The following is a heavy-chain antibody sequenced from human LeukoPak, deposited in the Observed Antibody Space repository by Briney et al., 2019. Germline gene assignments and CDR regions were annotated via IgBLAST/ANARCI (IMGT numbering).Heavy chain of an antibody. Sequence: SETLSLTCTVSGGSISSSNYYWGWIRQPPGKGLEWIGSIYYSGTTYYSSSLKSRVIISVDTSKNQFSLRLSSVTATDTAVYYCARHEAQDFDYWGQGTLVTVSS. CDR2: IYYSGTT. CDR3: ARHEAQDFDY. CDR1: GGSISSSNYY. J-gene: IGHJ4*02. V-gene: IGHV4-39*01.